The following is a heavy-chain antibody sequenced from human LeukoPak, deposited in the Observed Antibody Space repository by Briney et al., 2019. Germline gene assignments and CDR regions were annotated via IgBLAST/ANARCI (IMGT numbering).Heavy chain of an antibody. D-gene: IGHD6-19*01. Sequence: GESLKISCKGPGYSFTSYWISWVRQVPGKGLEWMGRIDPSDSYTNYSPSFQGHVTISADKSISTVYLQWSSLKASDTAMYYCARHSAGIVVAGKWGQGTLVTVSS. CDR2: IDPSDSYT. CDR1: GYSFTSYW. CDR3: ARHSAGIVVAGK. V-gene: IGHV5-10-1*01. J-gene: IGHJ4*02.